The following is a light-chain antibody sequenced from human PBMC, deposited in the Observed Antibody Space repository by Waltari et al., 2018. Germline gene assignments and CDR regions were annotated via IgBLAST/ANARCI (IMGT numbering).Light chain of an antibody. V-gene: IGKV3-15*01. J-gene: IGKJ2*01. CDR2: GAS. CDR1: QSIARN. CDR3: QQYNNCRT. Sequence: EVLMTQSPPTLSVSPGERATLSCRDSQSIARNLAWYQQKPGQAPRLLIYGASTRSTDVPDRFSGSGSGTELTLTISSLQSADFAVYYCQQYNNCRTFGQEIKLESK.